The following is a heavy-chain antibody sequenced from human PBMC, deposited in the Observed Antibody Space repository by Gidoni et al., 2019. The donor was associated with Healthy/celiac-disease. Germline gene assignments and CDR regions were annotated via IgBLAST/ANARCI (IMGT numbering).Heavy chain of an antibody. CDR2: IYTSGST. J-gene: IGHJ3*02. V-gene: IGHV4-61*02. D-gene: IGHD3-22*01. CDR1: GGSISSGSYY. CDR3: ARVCNYYDSSGYGEIEDAFDI. Sequence: QVQLQESGPGLLKPSQTLSLTCTVSGGSISSGSYYWSWIRQPAGKGLEWIGRIYTSGSTNYNPSLKSRVTISVDTSKNQFSLKLSSVTATDTAVYYCARVCNYYDSSGYGEIEDAFDIWGQGTMVTVSS.